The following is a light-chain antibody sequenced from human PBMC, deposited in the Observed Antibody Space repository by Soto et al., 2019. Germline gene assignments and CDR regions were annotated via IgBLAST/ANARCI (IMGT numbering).Light chain of an antibody. J-gene: IGLJ1*01. V-gene: IGLV3-9*01. CDR3: QVWDSSTGV. Sequence: SYELTQPLSVSVALGQTARITWGGNNIGSKNVHWYQQKPGQAPVLVIYNDSNRPSGIPERFSGSNSGNTATLTISRAQAGDEADYYCQVWDSSTGVFGTGTKVTVL. CDR1: NIGSKN. CDR2: NDS.